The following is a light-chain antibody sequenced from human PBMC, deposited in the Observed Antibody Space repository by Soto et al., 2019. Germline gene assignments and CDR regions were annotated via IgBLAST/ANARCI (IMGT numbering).Light chain of an antibody. CDR3: QSYDSTVV. Sequence: NFMLTQPHSVSESPGKTVTISCTRSSGSIASNYVQWYQQRPGSAPTTVIYEDNQRPSGVPDRFSGSIDSSSNSASLTISGLKTEDAADYYCQSYDSTVVFGGGTQLTVL. CDR1: SGSIASNY. V-gene: IGLV6-57*04. J-gene: IGLJ2*01. CDR2: EDN.